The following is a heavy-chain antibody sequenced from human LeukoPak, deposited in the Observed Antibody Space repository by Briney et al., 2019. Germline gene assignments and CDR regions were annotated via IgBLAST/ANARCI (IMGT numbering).Heavy chain of an antibody. V-gene: IGHV3-30*18. CDR2: ISYDGSNK. Sequence: GGSLRLSCAASGFTFSSYWMSWVRQAPGKGLEWVAVISYDGSNKYYADSVKGRFTISRDNSKNTLYLQMNSLRAEDTAVYWCAKDGGISTGYYYGVDVWGKGTTVTVSS. J-gene: IGHJ6*04. CDR3: AKDGGISTGYYYGVDV. D-gene: IGHD3-16*01. CDR1: GFTFSSYW.